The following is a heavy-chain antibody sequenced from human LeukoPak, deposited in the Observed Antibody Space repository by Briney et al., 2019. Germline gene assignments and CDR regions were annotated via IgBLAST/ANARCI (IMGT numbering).Heavy chain of an antibody. CDR1: GFTFSDHY. CDR3: ARDSSGQGDY. D-gene: IGHD3-22*01. CDR2: SKNKANNYIT. Sequence: GGSLRLSCAASGFTFSDHYIDWVRQAPGKGLEWVGRSKNKANNYITQYAAFVQGGLTISRDNSKNSLYLQINSLKTEDTAVYYCARDSSGQGDYWGQGTLVTVSS. V-gene: IGHV3-72*01. J-gene: IGHJ4*02.